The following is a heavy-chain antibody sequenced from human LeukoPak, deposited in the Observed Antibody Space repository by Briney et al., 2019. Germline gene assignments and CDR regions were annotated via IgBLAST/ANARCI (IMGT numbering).Heavy chain of an antibody. V-gene: IGHV1-8*01. CDR1: GYTFTTYD. Sequence: ASVKVTCKASGYTFTTYDINWVRQATGQGLEWMAWMNPNSGNTGYAQKFQGRVTMTRNTSISTAYMELSSLRSEDTAVYYCARVAGNCGGDCYRLVYWGQGTLVTVAS. CDR2: MNPNSGNT. CDR3: ARVAGNCGGDCYRLVY. J-gene: IGHJ4*02. D-gene: IGHD2-21*01.